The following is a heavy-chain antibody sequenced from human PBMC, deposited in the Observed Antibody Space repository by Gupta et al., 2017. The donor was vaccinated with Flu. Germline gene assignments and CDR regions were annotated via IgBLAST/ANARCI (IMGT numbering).Heavy chain of an antibody. CDR1: GYSISSGYY. V-gene: IGHV4-38-2*02. Sequence: QVQLQESGPGLVKPSETLSLTCAVSGYSISSGYYWGWIRQPPGKGLEWIGSIYHSGSTYYNPSLKSRVTISVDTSKNQFSLKLSSVTAADTAVYYCARDIRSRPDDLTGYPFDYWGQGTLVTVSS. J-gene: IGHJ4*02. CDR3: ARDIRSRPDDLTGYPFDY. D-gene: IGHD3-9*01. CDR2: IYHSGST.